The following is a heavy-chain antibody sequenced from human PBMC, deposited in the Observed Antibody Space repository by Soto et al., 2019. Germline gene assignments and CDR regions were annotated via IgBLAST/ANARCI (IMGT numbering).Heavy chain of an antibody. D-gene: IGHD6-25*01. Sequence: QVQLQESGPGLVKPSETLSLTCTVSGGSISSYYWSWIRQPPGKGLEWIGYIYYSGSTNYNPSLKSLVTLSVDTSKNQFSLKLSSVTAAETAVYYCARPHGGSSGWDNWFDPWGQGTLVTVSS. V-gene: IGHV4-59*01. CDR1: GGSISSYY. CDR3: ARPHGGSSGWDNWFDP. CDR2: IYYSGST. J-gene: IGHJ5*02.